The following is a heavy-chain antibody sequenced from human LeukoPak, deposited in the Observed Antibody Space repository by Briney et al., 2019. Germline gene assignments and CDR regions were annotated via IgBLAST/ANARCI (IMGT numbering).Heavy chain of an antibody. V-gene: IGHV2-5*02. CDR2: IYWDDDK. D-gene: IGHD3-9*01. CDR3: AHQSYDVLNGYWNSGFDY. J-gene: IGHJ4*01. Sequence: KESGPTQVKPTQTLTPTCTFSGFALSTSGVGVGWILQPPGKALEWLALIYWDDDKRYSPSLKSRLTITKDTSKDQVILTTTNMESVETATYSCAHQSYDVLNGYWNSGFDYWGHGTLVTVSS. CDR1: GFALSTSGVG.